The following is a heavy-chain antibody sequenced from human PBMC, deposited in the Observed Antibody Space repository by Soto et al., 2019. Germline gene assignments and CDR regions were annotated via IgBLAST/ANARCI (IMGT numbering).Heavy chain of an antibody. CDR3: AKDRRWERRTDIVVVVAPPYFDS. V-gene: IGHV3-23*01. D-gene: IGHD2-15*01. Sequence: GGSLRLSCAASGFTFSSYAMSWVRQAPGKGLEWASAISGSGGSTYYADSVKGRFTISRDNSKNTLYLQMNSLRAEDTAVYYCAKDRRWERRTDIVVVVAPPYFDSWGQGTLVTVSS. CDR1: GFTFSSYA. CDR2: ISGSGGST. J-gene: IGHJ4*02.